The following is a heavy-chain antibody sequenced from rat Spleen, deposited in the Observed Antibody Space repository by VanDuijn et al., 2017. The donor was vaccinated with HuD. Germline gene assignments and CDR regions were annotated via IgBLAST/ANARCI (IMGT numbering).Heavy chain of an antibody. V-gene: IGHV5-7*01. J-gene: IGHJ2*01. CDR1: GFTFSNYD. D-gene: IGHD1-9*01. CDR3: ARLAMGITDYFDY. Sequence: EVQLVESGGGLVQPGRSLKLSCAASGFTFSNYDMAWVRQAPKKGLEWVATIRHDGSSTNYGDSVKGRFTISRDSAKSTLYLQMDSLRSEDTATYYCARLAMGITDYFDYWGQGVMVTVSS. CDR2: IRHDGSST.